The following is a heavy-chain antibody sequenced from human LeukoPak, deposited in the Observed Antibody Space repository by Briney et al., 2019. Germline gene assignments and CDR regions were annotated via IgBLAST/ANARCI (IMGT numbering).Heavy chain of an antibody. D-gene: IGHD6-13*01. CDR1: GYTFTSYG. V-gene: IGHV1-18*01. CDR2: ISAYNGNT. CDR3: ARVSYLAAARETPYAFDI. Sequence: ASVKVSCKASGYTFTSYGISWVRQAPGQGLEWMGWISAYNGNTNYAQKLQGRVTMTTDTSTSTAYMELRSLRSDDTAVYYCARVSYLAAARETPYAFDIWGQGTMVTVSS. J-gene: IGHJ3*02.